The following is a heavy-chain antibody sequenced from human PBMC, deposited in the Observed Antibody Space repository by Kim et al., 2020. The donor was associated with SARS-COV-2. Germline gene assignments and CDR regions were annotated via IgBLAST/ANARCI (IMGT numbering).Heavy chain of an antibody. J-gene: IGHJ5*02. D-gene: IGHD2-2*01. CDR2: IYYSGST. CDR1: GGSISSYY. V-gene: IGHV4-59*01. Sequence: SETLSLTCTVSGGSISSYYWSWIRQPPGKGLEWIGYIYYSGSTNYNPSLKSRVTISVDTSKNQFSLKLSSVTAADTAVYYCARDLGCSSTSCPWWFDPWGQGTLVTVSS. CDR3: ARDLGCSSTSCPWWFDP.